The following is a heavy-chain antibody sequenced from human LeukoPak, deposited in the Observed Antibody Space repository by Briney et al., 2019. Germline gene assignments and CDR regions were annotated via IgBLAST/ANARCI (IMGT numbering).Heavy chain of an antibody. D-gene: IGHD1-26*01. CDR2: ISSSSSYI. Sequence: GGSLRLSCAASGFTFSSYTVKWVRQAPGKGLEWVSSISSSSSYIYYADSVKGRFTISRDNAKNSLFLQMNSLRAEDTAVYFCARATWDPNYYYYMDVWGKGITVTISS. V-gene: IGHV3-21*01. CDR1: GFTFSSYT. J-gene: IGHJ6*03. CDR3: ARATWDPNYYYYMDV.